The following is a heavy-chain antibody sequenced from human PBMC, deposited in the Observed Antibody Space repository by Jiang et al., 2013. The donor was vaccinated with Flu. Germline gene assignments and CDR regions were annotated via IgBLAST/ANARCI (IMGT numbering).Heavy chain of an antibody. V-gene: IGHV4-34*01. CDR2: INQSGST. J-gene: IGHJ4*02. CDR1: GGSFSGYY. D-gene: IGHD4-23*01. CDR3: ARRTTTVVMEYYFDY. Sequence: LLKPSETLSLTCAVYGGSFSGYYWSWIRQPPGKGLEWIGEINQSGSTNYNPSLKSRVTISVDTSKNQFSLKLSSVTAADTAVYYCARRTTTVVMEYYFDYWGQGILVTVSS.